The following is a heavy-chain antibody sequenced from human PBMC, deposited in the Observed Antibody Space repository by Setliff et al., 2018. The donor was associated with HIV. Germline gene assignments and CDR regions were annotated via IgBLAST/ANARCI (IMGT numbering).Heavy chain of an antibody. Sequence: SETLSLTCTVSGGSISSAGYYWGWIRQPPGRGLEWIGNIYHSGGTHYNPSLRSRVTISVDTSKNHFSLKLSSVTAADTAVFYCARVPFTTGFDYWGQGILVTVSS. D-gene: IGHD3-3*01. CDR3: ARVPFTTGFDY. J-gene: IGHJ4*02. CDR2: IYHSGGT. V-gene: IGHV4-39*02. CDR1: GGSISSAGYY.